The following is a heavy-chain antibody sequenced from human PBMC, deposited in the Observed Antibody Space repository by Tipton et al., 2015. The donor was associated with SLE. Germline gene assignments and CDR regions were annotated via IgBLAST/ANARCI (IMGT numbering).Heavy chain of an antibody. Sequence: LRLSCTVSGGSISSYYWSWIRQPPGKGLEWIGYIYYSGSTNYNSSLKSRVTISVGTSKNQFSLKLSSVTAADTAVYYCARGYYDFWSVYYTLDYWGQGTLVTVSS. V-gene: IGHV4-59*01. CDR3: ARGYYDFWSVYYTLDY. D-gene: IGHD3-3*01. CDR2: IYYSGST. CDR1: GGSISSYY. J-gene: IGHJ4*02.